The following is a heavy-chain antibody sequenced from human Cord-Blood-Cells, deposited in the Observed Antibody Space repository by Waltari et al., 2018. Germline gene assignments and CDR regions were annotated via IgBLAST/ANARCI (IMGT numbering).Heavy chain of an antibody. CDR3: ARKSIAARRAFDY. V-gene: IGHV4-39*01. D-gene: IGHD6-6*01. CDR2: IYYSGST. J-gene: IGHJ4*02. Sequence: QLQPQESGPGLVKPSETLSLTCTVSGGSISSSSYYWGWIHQPPGKGLEWIGSIYYSGSTYYNPSLKSRVTISVDTSKNQFSLKLSSVTAADTAVYYCARKSIAARRAFDYWGQGTLVTVSS. CDR1: GGSISSSSYY.